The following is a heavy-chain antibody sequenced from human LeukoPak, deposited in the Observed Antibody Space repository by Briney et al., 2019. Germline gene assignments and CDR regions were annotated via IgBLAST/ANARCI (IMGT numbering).Heavy chain of an antibody. V-gene: IGHV3-23*01. CDR2: ISGSGGST. CDR1: GFSFSSFA. J-gene: IGHJ4*02. D-gene: IGHD6-6*01. Sequence: PGVSLRLSCAASGFSFSSFAMSWVRQAPGKGLEWVSGISGSGGSTYYADSVKGRFTISRDNSKNTLFLQMISLRADDTAEYYCAKGQAIAVRCSSDYWGQGTPVTVSS. CDR3: AKGQAIAVRCSSDY.